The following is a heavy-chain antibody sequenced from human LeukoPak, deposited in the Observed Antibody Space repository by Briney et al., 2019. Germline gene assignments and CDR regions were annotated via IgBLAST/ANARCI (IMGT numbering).Heavy chain of an antibody. CDR2: FDPEDGET. V-gene: IGHV1-24*01. Sequence: ASVKVSCKVSVYTLTELSMHWVRQAPGKGLEWMGGFDPEDGETIYAQKFQGRVTMTEDTSTDTAYMELSSLRSEDTAVYYCATDHGVTVTTLSSHNRFDPWSQGTLVTVSS. D-gene: IGHD4-11*01. CDR1: VYTLTELS. CDR3: ATDHGVTVTTLSSHNRFDP. J-gene: IGHJ5*02.